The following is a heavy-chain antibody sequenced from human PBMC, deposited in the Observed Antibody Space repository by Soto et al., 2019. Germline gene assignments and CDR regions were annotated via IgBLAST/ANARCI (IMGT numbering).Heavy chain of an antibody. D-gene: IGHD3-22*01. CDR1: GFTFSSYA. CDR3: AKDSRDTDYDGSVRVELFEP. J-gene: IGHJ5*02. CDR2: ISGSGGST. V-gene: IGHV3-23*01. Sequence: PGGSLRLSCAASGFTFSSYAMSWVRQAPGKGLEWVSAISGSGGSTYYADSVKGRFTISRDNSKNTLYLQMNSLRADETAVYYCAKDSRDTDYDGSVRVELFEPCGQGP.